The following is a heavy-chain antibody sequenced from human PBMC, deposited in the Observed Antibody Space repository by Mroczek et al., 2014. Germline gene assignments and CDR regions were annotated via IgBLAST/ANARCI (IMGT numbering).Heavy chain of an antibody. V-gene: IGHV4-30-4*01. CDR2: IYYSGST. Sequence: QVQLQESGPGLVKPSQTLSLTCTVSGGSISSGDYYWSWIRQPPGKGLEWIGYIYYSGSTYYNPSLKSRVTISVDTSKNQFSLKLSSVTAADTAVYYCARARLLDYGGNSFDYWGQGTLVTVSS. D-gene: IGHD4-23*01. CDR1: GGSISSGDYY. CDR3: ARARLLDYGGNSFDY. J-gene: IGHJ4*02.